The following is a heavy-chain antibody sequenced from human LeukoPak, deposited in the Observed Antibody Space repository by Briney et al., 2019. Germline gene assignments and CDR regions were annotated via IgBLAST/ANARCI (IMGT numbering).Heavy chain of an antibody. V-gene: IGHV3-7*01. D-gene: IGHD3-3*01. CDR2: IKHDGSEK. Sequence: PGGSLRLSCAASGFIFTSYFMSWVRQAPGKGLEWVASIKHDGSEKYYVDSVRGRFTISRDNTMNSLYLQMNSLRAEDTAVYYCATDRGWRTSGYYLYYFEYWGQGTLVTYSS. J-gene: IGHJ4*02. CDR1: GFIFTSYF. CDR3: ATDRGWRTSGYYLYYFEY.